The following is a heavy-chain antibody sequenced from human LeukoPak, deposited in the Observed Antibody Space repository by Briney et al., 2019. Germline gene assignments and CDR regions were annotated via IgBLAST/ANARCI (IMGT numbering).Heavy chain of an antibody. CDR2: IWYDGSNK. D-gene: IGHD3-22*01. V-gene: IGHV3-33*01. CDR1: GFTFSSYG. J-gene: IGHJ4*02. Sequence: GRSLRLSCAASGFTFSSYGMHWVRQAPGKGLEWVAVIWYDGSNKYYADSVKDRLTIARDNSKSTLYLQMNSLRAEDTAVYYCASGVYDSSGSYFDYWGQGTLVTVSS. CDR3: ASGVYDSSGSYFDY.